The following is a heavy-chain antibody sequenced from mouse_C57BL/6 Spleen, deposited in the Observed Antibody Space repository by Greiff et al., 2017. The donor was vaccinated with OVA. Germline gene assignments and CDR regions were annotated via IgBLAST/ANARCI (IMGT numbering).Heavy chain of an antibody. CDR1: GYTFTSYW. D-gene: IGHD1-1*01. J-gene: IGHJ1*03. CDR3: ARTYGSSRDWYFDV. V-gene: IGHV1-52*01. CDR2: IDPSDSET. Sequence: QVQLQQPGAELVRPGSSVKLSCKASGYTFTSYWMHWVKQRPIQGLEWIGNIDPSDSETHYNQKFKDKATLTVDKSSSTAYMQLSSLTSEDSAVYYCARTYGSSRDWYFDVWGTGTTVTVSS.